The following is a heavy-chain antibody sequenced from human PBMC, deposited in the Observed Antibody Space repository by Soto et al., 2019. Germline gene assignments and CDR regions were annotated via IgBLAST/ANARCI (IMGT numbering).Heavy chain of an antibody. Sequence: PGGSLRLSCAASGFTFSNYAMSWVRQSPGKGLEWVSGLSGSGGRTYYADSVKGRFTISRDNSKNTLYLQMTSLRAEDTAIYFCAGELLSQSYSYYMDVWGKGTTVTVSS. CDR2: LSGSGGRT. J-gene: IGHJ6*03. V-gene: IGHV3-23*01. CDR3: AGELLSQSYSYYMDV. CDR1: GFTFSNYA. D-gene: IGHD3-10*01.